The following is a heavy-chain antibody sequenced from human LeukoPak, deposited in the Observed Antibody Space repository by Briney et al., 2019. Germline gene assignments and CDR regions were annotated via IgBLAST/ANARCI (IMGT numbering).Heavy chain of an antibody. Sequence: PGGSLRLSCTASGFTFSSYSMNWVRQPPGKGLEWIGEINHSGSTNYNPSPKSRVTISVDTSKNQFSLKLSSVTAADTAVYYCARGRYYYGSGSFFDYWGQGTLVTVSS. J-gene: IGHJ4*02. V-gene: IGHV4-34*01. CDR3: ARGRYYYGSGSFFDY. CDR1: GFTFSSYS. CDR2: INHSGST. D-gene: IGHD3-10*01.